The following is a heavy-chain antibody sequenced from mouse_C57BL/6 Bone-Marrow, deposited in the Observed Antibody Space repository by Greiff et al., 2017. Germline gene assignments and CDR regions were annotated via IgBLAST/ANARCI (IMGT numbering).Heavy chain of an antibody. D-gene: IGHD1-1*01. Sequence: VQLQQSGAELVKPGASVKISCKASGYAFSSYWMNWVKQRPGKGLEWIGQIYPGDGDTNYNGKFKGKATLTADKSSSTAYMQLSSLTSEDSAVYFCARGGDGSSDWYFAVWGTGTTVTVSS. CDR1: GYAFSSYW. J-gene: IGHJ1*03. CDR3: ARGGDGSSDWYFAV. CDR2: IYPGDGDT. V-gene: IGHV1-80*01.